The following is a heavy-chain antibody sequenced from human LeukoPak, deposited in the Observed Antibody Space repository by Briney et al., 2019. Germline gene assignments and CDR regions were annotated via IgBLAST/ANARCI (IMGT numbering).Heavy chain of an antibody. CDR1: GGSFSGYY. J-gene: IGHJ4*02. CDR3: ARGRVRGVIGFY. CDR2: INHSGST. D-gene: IGHD3-10*01. V-gene: IGHV4-34*01. Sequence: SETLSLTCAVYGGSFSGYYWSWIRQPPGKGLEWIGEINHSGSTNYNPSLKSRVTISVDTSKNQFSLKLSSVTAADTAVYYRARGRVRGVIGFYWGQGTLVTVSS.